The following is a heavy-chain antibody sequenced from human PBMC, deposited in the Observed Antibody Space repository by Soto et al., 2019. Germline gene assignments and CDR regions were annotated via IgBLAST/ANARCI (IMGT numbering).Heavy chain of an antibody. J-gene: IGHJ6*03. CDR2: ISAYNGHA. Sequence: QVQLVQSGGEVKNPGASVKVSCKAFGYTLTNYGISWVRQAPGQGLEWMGWISAYNGHANYAQKFQGRVRLITDRPTNTAYMELRSLGSDDTAEYYCAREGYCSSSMCYGGYYYMDVWGKGTTVTVS. D-gene: IGHD2-2*01. CDR1: GYTLTNYG. V-gene: IGHV1-18*01. CDR3: AREGYCSSSMCYGGYYYMDV.